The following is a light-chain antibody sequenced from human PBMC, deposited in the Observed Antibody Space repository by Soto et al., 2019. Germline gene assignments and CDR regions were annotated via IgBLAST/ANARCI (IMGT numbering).Light chain of an antibody. V-gene: IGLV2-23*01. Sequence: QSALTQPASVSGSPGQSITISCNGTSSDVGSYNLVSWYQQHPGKAPKLMIYEGSKRPSGVSNRVSGSKSGNTASLTNSGLQAEDEADYYCCSDAGSRTRVFGGRTKLTVL. CDR1: SSDVGSYNL. J-gene: IGLJ3*02. CDR2: EGS. CDR3: CSDAGSRTRV.